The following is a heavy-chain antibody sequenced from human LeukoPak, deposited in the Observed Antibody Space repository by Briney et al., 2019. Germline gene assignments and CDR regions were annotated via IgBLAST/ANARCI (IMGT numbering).Heavy chain of an antibody. V-gene: IGHV3-23*01. J-gene: IGHJ4*02. D-gene: IGHD3-3*01. CDR2: ISGSGGST. CDR3: AKVGSYYDFWSGYPLY. CDR1: GFTFSSYA. Sequence: PGGSLRLSCAASGFTFSSYAMSWVRQAPGKGLEWVSAISGSGGSTYYADSVEGRFTISRDNSKNTLYLQMNSLRAEDAAVYYCAKVGSYYDFWSGYPLYWGQGTLVTVSS.